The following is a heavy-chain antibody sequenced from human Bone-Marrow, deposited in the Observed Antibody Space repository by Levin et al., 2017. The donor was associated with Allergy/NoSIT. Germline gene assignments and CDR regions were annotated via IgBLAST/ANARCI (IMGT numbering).Heavy chain of an antibody. V-gene: IGHV1-2*02. CDR3: ARVRSYGGYDY. CDR1: GYTFTGYY. CDR2: INPNSGGT. D-gene: IGHD5-18*01. J-gene: IGHJ4*02. Sequence: GESLKISCKASGYTFTGYYMHWVRQAPGQGLEWMGWINPNSGGTNYAQKFQGRVTMARDTSISTAYMELSRLRSDDTAVYYCARVRSYGGYDYWGQGTLVTVSS.